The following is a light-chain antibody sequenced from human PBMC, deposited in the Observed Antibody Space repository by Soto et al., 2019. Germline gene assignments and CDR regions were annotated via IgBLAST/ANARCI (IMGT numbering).Light chain of an antibody. CDR2: GAS. V-gene: IGKV3-20*01. CDR1: QSVSSSY. J-gene: IGKJ2*02. CDR3: QQYGSSLCT. Sequence: ESVLTQSPGTLSLSPGERATLSCWASQSVSSSYLAWYQQKPGQAPRLLIYGASSRATGIPDRFSGSGSGTEFTLTISRLEPEDFAVYYCQQYGSSLCTFGQGTKLEIK.